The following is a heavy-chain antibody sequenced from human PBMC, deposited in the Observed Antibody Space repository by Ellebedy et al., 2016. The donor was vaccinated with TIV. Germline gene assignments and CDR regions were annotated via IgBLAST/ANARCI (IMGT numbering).Heavy chain of an antibody. CDR3: AADHVAAAGSNELTS. CDR2: INPSGGST. J-gene: IGHJ5*02. Sequence: ASVKVSCKASGGTFSSYAISWVRQAPGQGLEWMGIINPSGGSTSYAQKFQGRVTMTRDTSTSTAYMELSSLRSEDTAVYYCAADHVAAAGSNELTSWGQGTLVTVSS. V-gene: IGHV1-46*01. D-gene: IGHD6-13*01. CDR1: GGTFSSYA.